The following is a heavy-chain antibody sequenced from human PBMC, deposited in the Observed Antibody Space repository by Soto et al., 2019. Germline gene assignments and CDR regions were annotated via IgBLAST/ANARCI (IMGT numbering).Heavy chain of an antibody. V-gene: IGHV1-8*01. J-gene: IGHJ5*02. CDR3: ARGRRKLSSSSGWLDP. Sequence: ASVKVSCKASGYTFTSYDINWVLQATGQGLEWMGWMNPNSGNTGYAQKFQGRVTMTRNTSISTAYMELSSLRSEDTAVYYCARGRRKLSSSSGWLDPWGQGTLVTVSS. CDR2: MNPNSGNT. CDR1: GYTFTSYD. D-gene: IGHD6-6*01.